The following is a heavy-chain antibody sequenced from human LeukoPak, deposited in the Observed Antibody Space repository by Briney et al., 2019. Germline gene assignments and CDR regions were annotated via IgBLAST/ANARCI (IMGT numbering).Heavy chain of an antibody. V-gene: IGHV4-38-2*01. D-gene: IGHD2-2*01. CDR1: GYFISSGYY. J-gene: IGHJ4*02. CDR2: ISHSGST. CDR3: ARRTDCTSTSCYRGLHY. Sequence: SETLSLTCAVSGYFISSGYYWGWIRPPPGKGLEWIGTISHSGSTLHNPSLKRRVTISVDTSKNQFSLTLSSVTAADTAVYSCARRTDCTSTSCYRGLHYWGQGTLVTVSS.